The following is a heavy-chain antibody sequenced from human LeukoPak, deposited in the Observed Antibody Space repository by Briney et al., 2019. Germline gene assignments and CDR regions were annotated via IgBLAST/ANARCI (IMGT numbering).Heavy chain of an antibody. CDR2: IIPIFGTA. D-gene: IGHD3-3*01. CDR1: GGTFSSYA. CDR3: ARERFLEWLSQYYYYGMDV. V-gene: IGHV1-69*13. Sequence: ASVNVSCKASGGTFSSYAISWVRQAPGQGLEWMGGIIPIFGTANYAQKFQGRVTITADESTSTAYMELSSLRSEDTAVYYCARERFLEWLSQYYYYGMDVWGQGTTVTVSS. J-gene: IGHJ6*02.